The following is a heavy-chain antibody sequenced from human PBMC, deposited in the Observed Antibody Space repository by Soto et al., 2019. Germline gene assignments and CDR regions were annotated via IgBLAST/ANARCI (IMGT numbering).Heavy chain of an antibody. CDR3: ARHGSGYYEAYGMDV. Sequence: PGESLKISCKGSGYSFTSYWIGWVRQMPGKGLEWMGIIYPGDSDTRYSPSFQGQVTISADKSISTAYLQWSSLKSSDTAMYYCARHGSGYYEAYGMDVWGQGTTVTVSS. CDR1: GYSFTSYW. CDR2: IYPGDSDT. D-gene: IGHD3-3*01. V-gene: IGHV5-51*01. J-gene: IGHJ6*02.